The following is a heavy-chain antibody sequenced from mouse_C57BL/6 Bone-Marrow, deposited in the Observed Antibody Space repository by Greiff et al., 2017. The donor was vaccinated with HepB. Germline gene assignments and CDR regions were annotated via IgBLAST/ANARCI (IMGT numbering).Heavy chain of an antibody. J-gene: IGHJ2*01. Sequence: DVKLVESGGGLVKPGGSLKLSCAASGFTFSSYAMSWVRQTPEKRLEWVATISDGGSYTYYPDNVKGRFTISRDNAKNNLYLQMSHLKSEDTAMYYCARGSYYFDYWGQGTTLTVSS. CDR3: ARGSYYFDY. CDR2: ISDGGSYT. V-gene: IGHV5-4*03. CDR1: GFTFSSYA.